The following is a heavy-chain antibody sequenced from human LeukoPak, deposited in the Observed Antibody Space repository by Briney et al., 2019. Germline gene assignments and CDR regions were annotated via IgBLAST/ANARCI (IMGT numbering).Heavy chain of an antibody. V-gene: IGHV4-59*01. CDR1: GGSISSYY. J-gene: IGHJ2*01. D-gene: IGHD3-10*01. CDR2: IYYLGGT. Sequence: SETLSLTCTVSGGSISSYYWSWIRQPPGKGLEWVGHIYYLGGTNYNPSLKSRVTISIDTSKNYFSLKLNSVIAADTAVYYCARDRPGSYWYFDLWGRGTLVTVSS. CDR3: ARDRPGSYWYFDL.